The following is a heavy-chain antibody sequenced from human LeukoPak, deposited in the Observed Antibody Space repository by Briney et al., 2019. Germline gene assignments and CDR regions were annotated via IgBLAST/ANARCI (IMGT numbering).Heavy chain of an antibody. CDR3: ARDPVWFGELLIDY. V-gene: IGHV4-39*02. CDR2: IYYSGST. CDR1: GGSISSSSYY. J-gene: IGHJ4*02. Sequence: SETLSLTCTVSGGSISSSSYYWGWIRQPPGKGLEWIGSIYYSGSTYYNPSLKSRVTISVDTSKNQFSLKLSSVTAADTAVYYCARDPVWFGELLIDYWGQGTLVTVSS. D-gene: IGHD3-10*01.